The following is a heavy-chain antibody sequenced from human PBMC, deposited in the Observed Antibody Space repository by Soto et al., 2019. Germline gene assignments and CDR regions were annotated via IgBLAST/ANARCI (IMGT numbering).Heavy chain of an antibody. CDR1: GFSLSTSGVG. CDR3: AHRRPAPGTWYFHH. D-gene: IGHD6-13*01. Sequence: QITLKESGPTLVKPTQTLTLTCTFSGFSLSTSGVGVGWIRQPPGKALEWLALIYWDDDKRYSPSLRKRLTVXKXTXXNQVVLTMTNMDPMDTATYYCAHRRPAPGTWYFHHWGQGTLVTVSS. J-gene: IGHJ1*01. V-gene: IGHV2-5*02. CDR2: IYWDDDK.